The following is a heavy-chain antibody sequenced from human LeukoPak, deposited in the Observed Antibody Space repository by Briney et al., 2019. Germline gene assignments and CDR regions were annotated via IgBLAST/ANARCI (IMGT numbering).Heavy chain of an antibody. CDR2: IYYSGST. D-gene: IGHD3-22*01. Sequence: SETLSLTCTVSGGPISSYYWSWIRQPPGKGLEWIGYIYYSGSTNYNPSLKSRVTISVDTSKNQFSLKLSSVTAADTAVYYCARVFYYDSSGYSHNWFDPWGQGTLVTVSS. J-gene: IGHJ5*02. V-gene: IGHV4-59*01. CDR1: GGPISSYY. CDR3: ARVFYYDSSGYSHNWFDP.